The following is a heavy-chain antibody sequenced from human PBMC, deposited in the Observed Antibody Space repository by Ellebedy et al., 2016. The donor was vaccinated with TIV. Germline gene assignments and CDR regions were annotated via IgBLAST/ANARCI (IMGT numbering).Heavy chain of an antibody. CDR1: GFTFSSYS. D-gene: IGHD3-22*01. J-gene: IGHJ3*02. CDR3: ARDAYYYDSSGLGDAFDI. CDR2: IWYDGSNK. Sequence: GESLKISCAASGFTFSSYSMNWVRQAPGKGLEWVAVIWYDGSNKYYADSVKGRFTISRDNSKNTLYLQMNSLRAEDTAVYYCARDAYYYDSSGLGDAFDIWGQGTMVTVSS. V-gene: IGHV3-33*08.